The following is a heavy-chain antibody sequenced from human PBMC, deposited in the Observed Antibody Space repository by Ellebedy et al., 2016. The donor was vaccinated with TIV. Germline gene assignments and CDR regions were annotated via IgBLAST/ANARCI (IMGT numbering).Heavy chain of an antibody. CDR1: EFTFSGSG. V-gene: IGHV3-73*01. CDR2: IRSRGDSYAT. Sequence: PGGSLRLSCAASEFTFSGSGVHWVRQASGKGLEWVGRIRSRGDSYATAYTASVKGRFTISRDDSKNTAYLQMNSLKTEDTAVYYCAISSTLEVADRYHYGMDVWGQGTTVTVSS. J-gene: IGHJ6*02. D-gene: IGHD2-15*01. CDR3: AISSTLEVADRYHYGMDV.